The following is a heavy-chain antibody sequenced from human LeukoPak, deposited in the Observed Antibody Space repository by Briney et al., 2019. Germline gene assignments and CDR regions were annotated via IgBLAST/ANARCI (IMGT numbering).Heavy chain of an antibody. D-gene: IGHD4-17*01. V-gene: IGHV4-61*05. J-gene: IGHJ4*02. CDR1: GGSIYSSSYY. CDR3: ARTHGDFDY. CDR2: IYYSGST. Sequence: PSETLSLTCSVSGGSIYSSSYYWGWIRQPPGKGLEWIGYIYYSGSTNYNPSLKSRVTISVDTSKNQFSLKLSSVTAADTAVYYCARTHGDFDYWGQGTLVTVSS.